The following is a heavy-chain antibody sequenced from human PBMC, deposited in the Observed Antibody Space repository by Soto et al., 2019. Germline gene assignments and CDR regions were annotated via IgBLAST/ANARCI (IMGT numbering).Heavy chain of an antibody. CDR3: AKATSATCTGSICYSFDY. D-gene: IGHD2-21*01. Sequence: GGSLRLSCAASGFTFSSYAMSWVRQAPGQRLEWVATFSGGRDTTWHADSVKGRFTVSRDSSKNTLSLQMNSLRPEDTALYYCAKATSATCTGSICYSFDYWRQGTLVTVSS. CDR2: FSGGRDTT. V-gene: IGHV3-23*01. CDR1: GFTFSSYA. J-gene: IGHJ4*02.